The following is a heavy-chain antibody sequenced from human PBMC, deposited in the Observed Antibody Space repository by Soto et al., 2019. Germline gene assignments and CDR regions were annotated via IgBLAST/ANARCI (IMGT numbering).Heavy chain of an antibody. CDR2: IYFSGST. D-gene: IGHD6-19*01. V-gene: IGHV4-39*01. Sequence: PSETLSLTGDVFGDSVNSDNYYWTWIRQPPGKDLEWIGNIYFSGSTYYNPSLNSRVTLSIDTSKNHFSLKLTSVTAADTATYYCARHRAVAGLDYWGQGTLVTVSS. J-gene: IGHJ4*02. CDR3: ARHRAVAGLDY. CDR1: GDSVNSDNYY.